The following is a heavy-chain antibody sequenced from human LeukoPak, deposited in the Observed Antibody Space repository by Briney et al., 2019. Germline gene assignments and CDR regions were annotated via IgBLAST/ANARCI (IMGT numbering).Heavy chain of an antibody. D-gene: IGHD2-15*01. CDR1: GFTFSSYA. CDR3: VVAANPDYYYYYYMDV. CDR2: IRGSGGST. J-gene: IGHJ6*03. Sequence: GGSLRLSCAASGFTFSSYAMSWVRQAPGKGLEWVSAIRGSGGSTYYADSVKGRFTISRDNSKNTLYLQMNSLRAEDTAVYYCVVAANPDYYYYYYMDVWGKGTTVTVSS. V-gene: IGHV3-23*01.